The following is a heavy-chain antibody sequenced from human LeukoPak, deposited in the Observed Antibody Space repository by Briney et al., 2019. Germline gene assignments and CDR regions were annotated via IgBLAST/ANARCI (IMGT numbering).Heavy chain of an antibody. CDR1: GDSVSRSDSY. J-gene: IGHJ1*01. CDR3: ARRRYYDGSGYLE. CDR2: IYYSGRT. Sequence: SETPSLTCSVSGDSVSRSDSYWDWIRQPPGKGLQWIGTIYYSGRTYYSPSLKSRVTMSVDTSNNQFSLNLRSVTAADTAVYYCARRRYYDGSGYLEWGQGTLLSVSS. D-gene: IGHD3-22*01. V-gene: IGHV4-39*01.